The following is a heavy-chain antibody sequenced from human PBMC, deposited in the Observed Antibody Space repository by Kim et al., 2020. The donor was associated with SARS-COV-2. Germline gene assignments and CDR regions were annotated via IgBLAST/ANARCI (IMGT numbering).Heavy chain of an antibody. CDR1: GFTFSSYG. Sequence: GGSLRLSCAASGFTFSSYGMHWVRQAPGKGLEWVAVIWYDGSNKYYADSVKGRFTISRDNSKNTLYLQMNSLRAEDTAVYYCARESTDYSNYIWSYYYGMDVWGQGTTVTVSS. D-gene: IGHD4-4*01. CDR3: ARESTDYSNYIWSYYYGMDV. J-gene: IGHJ6*02. CDR2: IWYDGSNK. V-gene: IGHV3-33*01.